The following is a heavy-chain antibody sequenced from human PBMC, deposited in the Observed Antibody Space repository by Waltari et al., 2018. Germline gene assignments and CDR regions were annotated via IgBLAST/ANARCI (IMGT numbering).Heavy chain of an antibody. D-gene: IGHD6-13*01. CDR1: GFTFDDYA. CDR2: ISWNSGSI. J-gene: IGHJ4*02. Sequence: EVQLVESGGGLVQPGRSLRLSCAASGFTFDDYAMHWVRQAPGKGLEWVSGISWNSGSIGYADSVKGRFTISRDNSQNSLYLQMNSLRAEDTALYYCAKDSDAAADSLDYWGQGTLVTVSS. V-gene: IGHV3-9*01. CDR3: AKDSDAAADSLDY.